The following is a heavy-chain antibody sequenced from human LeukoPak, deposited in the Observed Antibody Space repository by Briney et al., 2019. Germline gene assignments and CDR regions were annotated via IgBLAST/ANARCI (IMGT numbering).Heavy chain of an antibody. Sequence: GASVKVSCKASGYTFTSYYMHWVRQAPGQGLEWMGIINPSGGSTSYAQKFQGRVTMTRDTSTSTVYMELSSLRSEDTAVYYCAAHRSGYSPFYYHMDVWGKGTTVTVSS. J-gene: IGHJ6*03. CDR3: AAHRSGYSPFYYHMDV. V-gene: IGHV1-46*03. CDR2: INPSGGST. CDR1: GYTFTSYY. D-gene: IGHD3-22*01.